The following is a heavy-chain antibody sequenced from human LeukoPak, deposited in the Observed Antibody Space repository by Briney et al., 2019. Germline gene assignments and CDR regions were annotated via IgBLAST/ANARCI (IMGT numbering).Heavy chain of an antibody. Sequence: SETLSLTCAVYGGSFSGYYWSWIRQPPGKGLEWIGEINHSGSTNYNPSLKSRVTISVDTSKNQFSLKLSSVTAADTAVYYCVGRVITFDYWGQGTLVTVSS. CDR1: GGSFSGYY. J-gene: IGHJ4*02. V-gene: IGHV4-34*01. CDR2: INHSGST. D-gene: IGHD3-22*01. CDR3: VGRVITFDY.